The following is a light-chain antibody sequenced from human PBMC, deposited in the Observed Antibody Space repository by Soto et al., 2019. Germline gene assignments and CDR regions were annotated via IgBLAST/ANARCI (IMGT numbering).Light chain of an antibody. CDR3: QQYNNWPIT. CDR1: QSVSSN. CDR2: GTS. J-gene: IGKJ5*01. Sequence: ETVMTQSPATLSVSPGERATLSCRASQSVSSNLAWYQQKPGQAPRLLIYGTSTRATGIPDRFSGSGSGTVFTLTIISLQSEDFAVYYCQQYNNWPITFGQGTRLEIK. V-gene: IGKV3-15*01.